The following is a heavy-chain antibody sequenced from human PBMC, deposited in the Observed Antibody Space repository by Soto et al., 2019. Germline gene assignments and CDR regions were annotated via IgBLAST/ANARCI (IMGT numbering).Heavy chain of an antibody. CDR1: GFTFTSSA. Sequence: SVKVSCKASGFTFTSSAVQWVRQARGQRLEWIGWIVVGSGNTNYAQKFQERVTITRDMSTSTAYMELSSLRSEDTAVYYCAAAPGGVVPAASDYWGQGTLVTVSS. CDR2: IVVGSGNT. J-gene: IGHJ4*02. D-gene: IGHD2-2*01. V-gene: IGHV1-58*01. CDR3: AAAPGGVVPAASDY.